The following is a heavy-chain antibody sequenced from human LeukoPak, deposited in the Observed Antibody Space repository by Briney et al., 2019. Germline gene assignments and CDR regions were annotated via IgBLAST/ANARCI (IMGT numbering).Heavy chain of an antibody. J-gene: IGHJ4*02. D-gene: IGHD3-10*01. V-gene: IGHV3-33*03. CDR3: ALGLSRGWYLDY. CDR2: IWSDGSEK. Sequence: GGSLRLSCAASGFTFSSYCMHWVRQAPGKGLEWVADIWSDGSEKYYADSVKGRFTISKDNSRNTLYLQMNTLRAEDTAVYDCALGLSRGWYLDYWGQGALVTVSS. CDR1: GFTFSSYC.